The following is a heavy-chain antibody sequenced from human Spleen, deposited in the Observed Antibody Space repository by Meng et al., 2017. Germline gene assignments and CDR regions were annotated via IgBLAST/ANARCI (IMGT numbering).Heavy chain of an antibody. CDR3: ARHIPAAVAIDY. Sequence: GESLKISCAASGFTFSDFAMNWVRQAPGKGLEWVSTISGSGSNIYYEGSVKGRFTISRDNSKNTLYLQMNSLRAEDTAVYYCARHIPAAVAIDYWGQGTLVTVSS. J-gene: IGHJ4*02. CDR2: ISGSGSNI. CDR1: GFTFSDFA. D-gene: IGHD6-13*01. V-gene: IGHV3-23*01.